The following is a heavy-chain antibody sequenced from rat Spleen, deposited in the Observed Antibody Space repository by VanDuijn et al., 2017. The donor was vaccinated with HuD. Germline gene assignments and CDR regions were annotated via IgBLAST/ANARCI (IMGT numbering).Heavy chain of an antibody. CDR3: TTENYWFAY. CDR2: ISFDGSST. V-gene: IGHV5-20*01. J-gene: IGHJ3*01. CDR1: GFTFSNYD. Sequence: EVQLVESDGGLVQPGRSMKLSCAASGFTFSNYDMAWVRQAPTKGLEWVASISFDGSSTYYRDSVKGRFTFSRDNAKSTLYLQMDSLRSEDTATYYCTTENYWFAYWGQGTLVTVSS. D-gene: IGHD1-10*01.